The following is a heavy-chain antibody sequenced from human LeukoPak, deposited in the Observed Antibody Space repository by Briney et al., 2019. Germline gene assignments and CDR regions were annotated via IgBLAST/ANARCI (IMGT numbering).Heavy chain of an antibody. Sequence: GGSLQLSCQGSGYSFTSYWIGWVRQLPGKGLEWMGIIYPGDSDTRYSPSFQGQVTISADKSISTAYLQWSSLKASDTAMYYCARGKDTISSAFDIWGQGTMVTVSS. D-gene: IGHD3-9*01. CDR1: GYSFTSYW. J-gene: IGHJ3*02. CDR2: IYPGDSDT. CDR3: ARGKDTISSAFDI. V-gene: IGHV5-51*01.